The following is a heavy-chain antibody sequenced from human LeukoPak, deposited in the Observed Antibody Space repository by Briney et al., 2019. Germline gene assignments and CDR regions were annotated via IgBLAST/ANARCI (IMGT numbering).Heavy chain of an antibody. D-gene: IGHD3-22*01. Sequence: GGSLRLSCAASGFTFSSYAMSWVRQAPGKGLEWVGRIKSKTDGGTTDYAAPVKGRFTISRDDSKNTLYLQMNSLKTEDTAVYYCTTNFYDSSGYFDNWFDPWGQGTLVTVSS. J-gene: IGHJ5*02. CDR2: IKSKTDGGTT. V-gene: IGHV3-15*01. CDR3: TTNFYDSSGYFDNWFDP. CDR1: GFTFSSYA.